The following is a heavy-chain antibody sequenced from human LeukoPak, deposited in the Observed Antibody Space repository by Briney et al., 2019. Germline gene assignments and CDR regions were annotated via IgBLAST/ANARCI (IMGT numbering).Heavy chain of an antibody. V-gene: IGHV4-59*01. J-gene: IGHJ6*03. CDR2: IYYSGST. CDR3: TTSRLLPAAIHFYYYYFMDV. Sequence: SETLSLTCTVSGGSISSYYWSWIRQPPGKGLEWIGYIYYSGSTNYNPSLKSRVTISVDTSKNQFSLKLSSVTAADTAVYYCTTSRLLPAAIHFYYYYFMDVWGTGTTVTVSS. CDR1: GGSISSYY. D-gene: IGHD2-21*02.